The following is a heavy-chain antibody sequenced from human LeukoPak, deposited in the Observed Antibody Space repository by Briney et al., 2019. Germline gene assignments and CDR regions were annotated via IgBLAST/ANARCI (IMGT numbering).Heavy chain of an antibody. V-gene: IGHV3-23*01. D-gene: IGHD3-10*01. CDR3: AKGRGYYYYYMDV. J-gene: IGHJ6*03. CDR2: ISGSGGNT. Sequence: AGGSLRLSCAASGFTFSSYAMTWVRQAPGKGLEWVSGISGSGGNTYYADSVKGRFTISRDNSKNTLYLQMNSLRAEDTAVYYCAKGRGYYYYYMDVWGKGTTVTVSS. CDR1: GFTFSSYA.